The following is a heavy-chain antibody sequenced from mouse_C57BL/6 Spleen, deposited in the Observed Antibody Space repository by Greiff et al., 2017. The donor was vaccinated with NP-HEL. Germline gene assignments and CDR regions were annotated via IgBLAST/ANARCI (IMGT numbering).Heavy chain of an antibody. CDR2: INPNNGGT. CDR1: GYTFTDYN. V-gene: IGHV1-18*01. Sequence: VQLQQSGPELVKPGASVKIPCKASGYTFTDYNMDWVKQSHGKSLEWIGDINPNNGGTIYNQKFKGKATLTVDKSSSTAYMGLRSLTSEDTAVYYCARGGYGSSYYAMDYWGQGTSVTVSS. D-gene: IGHD1-1*01. CDR3: ARGGYGSSYYAMDY. J-gene: IGHJ4*01.